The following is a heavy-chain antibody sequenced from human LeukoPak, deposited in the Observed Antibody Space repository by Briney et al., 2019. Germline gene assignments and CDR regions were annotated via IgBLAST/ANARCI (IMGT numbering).Heavy chain of an antibody. CDR1: GGSISSYF. CDR2: IYYSGGT. D-gene: IGHD1-26*01. Sequence: SETLSLTCTVSGGSISSYFWSWIRQPPGKGLEWIGYIYYSGGTDYNPSLKSRVTISVDTSKNQFSLQLSSVTAADTAVYYCARHGRNGGYYDYWGQGTLVTVSS. V-gene: IGHV4-59*08. CDR3: ARHGRNGGYYDY. J-gene: IGHJ4*02.